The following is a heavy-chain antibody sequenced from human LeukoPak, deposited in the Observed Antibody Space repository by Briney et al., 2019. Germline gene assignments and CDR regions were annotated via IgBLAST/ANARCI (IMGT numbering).Heavy chain of an antibody. D-gene: IGHD6-19*01. CDR1: GGSISSSSYY. CDR2: IYYSGST. V-gene: IGHV4-39*07. Sequence: SETLSLTCTVSGGSISSSSYYWGWIRQPPGKGLEWIGSIYYSGSTYYNPSLKSRVTISVDTSKNQFSLKLSSVTAADTAVYYCARGDVEYSSGWYASKNLYYFDYWGQGTLVTVSS. CDR3: ARGDVEYSSGWYASKNLYYFDY. J-gene: IGHJ4*02.